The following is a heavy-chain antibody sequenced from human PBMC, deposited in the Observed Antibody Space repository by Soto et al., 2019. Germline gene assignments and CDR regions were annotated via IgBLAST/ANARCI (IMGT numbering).Heavy chain of an antibody. CDR2: IRSKAYGGTT. CDR1: GFTLGAYA. CDR3: TRDDQQWRRPYYYYGMDV. J-gene: IGHJ6*02. V-gene: IGHV3-49*03. D-gene: IGHD6-19*01. Sequence: GGSSRLSCTASGFTLGAYAMSWFRQAPGKGLEWVGFIRSKAYGGTTEYAASVKGRFTISRDDSKSIAYLQMNSLKTEDTAVYYCTRDDQQWRRPYYYYGMDVWGQGTTVTVSS.